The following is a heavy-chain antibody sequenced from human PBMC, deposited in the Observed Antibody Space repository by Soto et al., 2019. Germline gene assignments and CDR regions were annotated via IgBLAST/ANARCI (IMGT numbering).Heavy chain of an antibody. D-gene: IGHD2-15*01. Sequence: QGQLVESGGGVVQPGRSLSLSCAASGFTFSSYAMHWVRQAPGKGLEWVAVISSDGSNKYYADSVKGRFTISRDNSKNTLYLQMNSLRAEDTAVYYCARMASFYCSGGSCYPTYGMDVWGQGTTVTVSS. CDR2: ISSDGSNK. CDR1: GFTFSSYA. CDR3: ARMASFYCSGGSCYPTYGMDV. V-gene: IGHV3-30-3*01. J-gene: IGHJ6*02.